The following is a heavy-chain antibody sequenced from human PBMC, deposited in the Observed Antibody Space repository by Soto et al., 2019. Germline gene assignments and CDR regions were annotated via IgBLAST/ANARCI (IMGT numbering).Heavy chain of an antibody. D-gene: IGHD2-2*01. CDR3: ARAWGEYCSSTSCYGHYGMDV. V-gene: IGHV1-69*01. CDR2: IIPIFGTA. J-gene: IGHJ6*02. Sequence: QVQLVQSGAEVKKPGSSVKVSCKASGGTFSSYAISWVRQAPGQGLEWMGEIIPIFGTANYAQKFQGRATITADESTSTAYMELSSLRSEDTAVYYCARAWGEYCSSTSCYGHYGMDVWGQGTTVTVSS. CDR1: GGTFSSYA.